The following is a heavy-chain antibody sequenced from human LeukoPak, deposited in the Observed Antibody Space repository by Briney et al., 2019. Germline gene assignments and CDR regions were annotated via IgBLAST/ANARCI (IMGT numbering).Heavy chain of an antibody. CDR3: AKNSGSYVYY. V-gene: IGHV3-23*01. J-gene: IGHJ4*02. CDR1: GFTLSNSE. Sequence: PGGSLRLSCAASGFTLSNSEMNWVRKAPGKGLEWVSAISGSGGSTYYADSVKGRFTISRDNSKNTLYLQMNSLRAEDTAVYYCAKNSGSYVYYWGQGTLVTVSS. CDR2: ISGSGGST. D-gene: IGHD4-23*01.